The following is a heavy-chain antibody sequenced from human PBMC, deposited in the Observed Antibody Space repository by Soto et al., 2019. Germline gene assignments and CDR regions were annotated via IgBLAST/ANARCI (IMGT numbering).Heavy chain of an antibody. Sequence: GSLRLSCAASGFTFSSYWMHWVRQAPGKGLVWVSRINSDGSSTSYADSVKGRFTISRDNAKNTLYLQMNSLRAEDTAVYYCARDRYSGYGRRANTLDYWGQGTLVTVSS. D-gene: IGHD5-12*01. V-gene: IGHV3-74*01. CDR1: GFTFSSYW. J-gene: IGHJ4*02. CDR2: INSDGSST. CDR3: ARDRYSGYGRRANTLDY.